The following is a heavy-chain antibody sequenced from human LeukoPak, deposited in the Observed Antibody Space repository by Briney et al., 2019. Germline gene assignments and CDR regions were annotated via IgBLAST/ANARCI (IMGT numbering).Heavy chain of an antibody. Sequence: SETLSLTCAVYGGSFSGYYWSWIRQPPGKGLEWIGYIYYSGSTYYNPSLKSRVTISVDKSKNQFSLKLSSVTAADTAVYYCASSGWYPYGMDVWGQGTTVTVSS. CDR2: IYYSGST. CDR3: ASSGWYPYGMDV. CDR1: GGSFSGYY. J-gene: IGHJ6*02. D-gene: IGHD6-19*01. V-gene: IGHV4-34*01.